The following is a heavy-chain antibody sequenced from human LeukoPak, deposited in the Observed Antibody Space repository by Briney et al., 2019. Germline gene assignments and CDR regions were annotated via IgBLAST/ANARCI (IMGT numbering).Heavy chain of an antibody. CDR3: ARDRIVANRGSTPGCLDR. Sequence: ASVKLSCTASGYTFTSYYMHWVRQAPGQGLEWMGTIDPSSSSTSFARNFKGRVTKTRDTSTTTVYMELSSLRSEDTAVYFCARDRIVANRGSTPGCLDRWGQGTLVTVSS. CDR2: IDPSSSST. D-gene: IGHD5-12*01. V-gene: IGHV1-46*01. CDR1: GYTFTSYY. J-gene: IGHJ5*02.